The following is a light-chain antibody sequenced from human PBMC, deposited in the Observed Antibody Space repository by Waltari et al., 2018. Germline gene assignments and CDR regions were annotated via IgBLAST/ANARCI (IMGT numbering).Light chain of an antibody. J-gene: IGKJ1*01. CDR3: QQYGSSLPWT. CDR2: GAS. Sequence: EIVLTQSPGTLSLSPGERATLSCRASLSVSSSYLAWYQQKPGQAPRLLIYGASSRATGIPDRFSGSGSGTDFTLTISRLEPEDFAVYYCQQYGSSLPWTFGQGTKVEIK. V-gene: IGKV3-20*01. CDR1: LSVSSSY.